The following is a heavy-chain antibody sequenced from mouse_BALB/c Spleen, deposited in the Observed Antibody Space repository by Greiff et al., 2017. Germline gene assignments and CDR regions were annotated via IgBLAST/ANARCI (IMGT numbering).Heavy chain of an antibody. D-gene: IGHD2-3*01. CDR1: GFSLTNSG. J-gene: IGHJ4*01. V-gene: IGHV2-2*02. Sequence: QVQLKESGPGLVQPSQSLSITCTVSGFSLTNSGVHWVRQSPGKGLEWLGVICSGGSTDYNAAFISRLSISKDNSKSQVFFKMNSLQANDTAIYYCARGYYSYYAIDYWGQGTSVTVSS. CDR2: ICSGGST. CDR3: ARGYYSYYAIDY.